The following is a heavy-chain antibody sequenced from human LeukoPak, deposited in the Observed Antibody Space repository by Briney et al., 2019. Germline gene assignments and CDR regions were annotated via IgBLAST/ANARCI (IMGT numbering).Heavy chain of an antibody. CDR2: ITGSGGRT. CDR1: GFTFSSYG. V-gene: IGHV3-23*01. J-gene: IGHJ5*02. CDR3: ACQCFGKFDP. Sequence: PGGSLRLSCAASGFTFSSYGMHWVRQAPGKGLEWVSAITGSGGRTYYADSVKGRFTISRDNSKNTLYLQMNSLRVEDTAVYYCACQCFGKFDPWGQGTLVIVSS. D-gene: IGHD3-3*01.